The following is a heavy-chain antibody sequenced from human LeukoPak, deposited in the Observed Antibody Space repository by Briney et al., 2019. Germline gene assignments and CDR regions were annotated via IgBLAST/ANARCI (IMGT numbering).Heavy chain of an antibody. D-gene: IGHD5-18*01. Sequence: GGSLRLSCAASGFTFSSYAMSWVRQAPGKGLEGVSGISGRGGTYYADSVKGRFTISRDNSKNTLYLQMNSLRVEDTAVYYCAKDRVGTAMVVGDFDYWGQGTLVTVSS. CDR1: GFTFSSYA. J-gene: IGHJ4*02. CDR2: ISGRGGT. V-gene: IGHV3-23*01. CDR3: AKDRVGTAMVVGDFDY.